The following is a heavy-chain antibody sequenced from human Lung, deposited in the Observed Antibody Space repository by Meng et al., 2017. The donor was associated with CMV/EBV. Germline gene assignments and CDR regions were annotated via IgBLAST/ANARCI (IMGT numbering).Heavy chain of an antibody. CDR1: GFSFSNYR. CDR3: ARDPSEDSGVTLDN. Sequence: GGSLRPXCVASGFSFSNYRMTWVRQAPGKALEWVANINQDGSQSYSVDSVRGRFTITGDNGGNSLYLQMNSLGGDDAAVYYCARDPSEDSGVTLDNWGQGXLVTVSS. CDR2: INQDGSQS. J-gene: IGHJ4*02. V-gene: IGHV3-7*01. D-gene: IGHD3-10*01.